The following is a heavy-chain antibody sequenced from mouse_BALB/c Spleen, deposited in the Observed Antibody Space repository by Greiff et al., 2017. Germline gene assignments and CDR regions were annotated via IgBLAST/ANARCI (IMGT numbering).Heavy chain of an antibody. CDR1: GFSLTSYG. J-gene: IGHJ4*01. CDR3: AGHYRYDDAYAMDY. D-gene: IGHD2-14*01. CDR2: IWAGGST. V-gene: IGHV2-9*02. Sequence: QVQLQQSGPGLVAPSQSLSITCTVSGFSLTSYGVHWVRQPPGKGLEWLGVIWAGGSTNYNSALMSRLSISKDNSKSQVFLKMNSLQTDDTAMYYCAGHYRYDDAYAMDYWGQGTSVTVSS.